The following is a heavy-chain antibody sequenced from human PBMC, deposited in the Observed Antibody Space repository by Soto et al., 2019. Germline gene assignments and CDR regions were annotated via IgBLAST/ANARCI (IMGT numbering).Heavy chain of an antibody. CDR3: ARDWESTVSTWSFGAF. V-gene: IGHV1-69*08. CDR1: GGTFSPYT. D-gene: IGHD3-10*01. CDR2: IIPFLGVT. J-gene: IGHJ4*02. Sequence: QVQLVQSGAEVKKPGSSVKVSCKASGGTFSPYTVNWVRQAPGQGLEWMGRIIPFLGVTNYAQKFHARVTLTADTSTTTAYMELSGLRFEDTAVYYCARDWESTVSTWSFGAFWGRGTLVTVSS.